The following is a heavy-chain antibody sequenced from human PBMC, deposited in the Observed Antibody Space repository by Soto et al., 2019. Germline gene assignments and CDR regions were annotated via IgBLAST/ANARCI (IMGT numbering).Heavy chain of an antibody. CDR3: ARDRPGEHHYFDY. Sequence: EVQLVESGGGLAQPGGSLRLSCAASGFIFSSDWMHWVRQAPGKGLEWVSRIDIYGSGTSYADSVKGRFTISRDNAKNMVYLQRNSLRAEDTAVYYCARDRPGEHHYFDYWGQGNMVTVSS. V-gene: IGHV3-74*01. D-gene: IGHD3-16*01. CDR2: IDIYGSGT. CDR1: GFIFSSDW. J-gene: IGHJ4*02.